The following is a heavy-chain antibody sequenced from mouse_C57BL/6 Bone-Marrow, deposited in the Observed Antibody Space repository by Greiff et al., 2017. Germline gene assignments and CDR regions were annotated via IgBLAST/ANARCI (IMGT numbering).Heavy chain of an antibody. CDR1: GYTFTSYT. Sequence: VQLQQSGAELARPGASVKMSCKASGYTFTSYTMHWVKQRPGQGLEWIGYINPSSGYTTYNQKFKDKATLTADKSSSTAYMQLSSLTSEDSAVYYCARLLRIAWFADWGQGTLVTVSA. CDR3: ARLLRIAWFAD. J-gene: IGHJ3*01. D-gene: IGHD1-1*01. CDR2: INPSSGYT. V-gene: IGHV1-4*01.